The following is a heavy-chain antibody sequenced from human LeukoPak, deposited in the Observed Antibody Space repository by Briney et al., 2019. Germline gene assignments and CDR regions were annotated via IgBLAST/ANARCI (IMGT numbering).Heavy chain of an antibody. CDR3: ARGPRVDCSGGSCSTPYYYYYYMDV. CDR1: GFTFSSYS. V-gene: IGHV3-21*01. J-gene: IGHJ6*03. CDR2: ISSSSSYI. D-gene: IGHD2-15*01. Sequence: PGGSLRLSCAASGFTFSSYSMNWVRQAPGKGLEWVSSISSSSSYIYYADSVKGRFTISRDNAKNSLYLQMNSLRAEDTAVYYCARGPRVDCSGGSCSTPYYYYYYMDVWGKGTTVTISS.